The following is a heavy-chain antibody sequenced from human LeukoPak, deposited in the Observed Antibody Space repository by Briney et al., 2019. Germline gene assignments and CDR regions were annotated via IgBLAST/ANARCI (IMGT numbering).Heavy chain of an antibody. Sequence: GGSLRLSCAASGFTFSTYAMSWVRQAPGKGLEWVSSFSGSGGNTYYAYSVKGRFTISRDNAKNSLYLQMNSLRAEDTAVYYCARFRPAAFDIWGQGTMVTVSS. V-gene: IGHV3-21*01. CDR2: FSGSGGNT. CDR1: GFTFSTYA. CDR3: ARFRPAAFDI. J-gene: IGHJ3*02. D-gene: IGHD2-2*01.